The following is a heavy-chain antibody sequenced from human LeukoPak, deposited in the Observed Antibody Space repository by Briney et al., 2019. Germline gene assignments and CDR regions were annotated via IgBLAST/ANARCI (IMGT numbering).Heavy chain of an antibody. J-gene: IGHJ4*02. D-gene: IGHD6-13*01. CDR1: GFSISSYA. CDR2: ISWNSGSI. V-gene: IGHV3-9*01. Sequence: GGSLRLSCVASGFSISSYALAWVRQAPGKGLEWVSGISWNSGSIGYADSVKGRFTISRDNAKNSLYLQMNSLRAEDTALYYCAKGSRQQLGRDYFDYWGREPWSPSPQ. CDR3: AKGSRQQLGRDYFDY.